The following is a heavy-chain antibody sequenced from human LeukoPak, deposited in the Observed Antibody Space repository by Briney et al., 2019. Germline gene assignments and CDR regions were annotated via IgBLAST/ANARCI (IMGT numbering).Heavy chain of an antibody. V-gene: IGHV1-24*01. Sequence: ASVNVSCKVSGYTLTELSMHWVRQAPGKGLEWMGGFDPEDGETIYAQKFQGRVTMTENTSTDTAYMELSSLRSEDTAVYDCATDFGRYSSGWHEPYYYYYYGMDVWGQGTTVTVSS. CDR3: ATDFGRYSSGWHEPYYYYYYGMDV. J-gene: IGHJ6*02. CDR2: FDPEDGET. D-gene: IGHD6-19*01. CDR1: GYTLTELS.